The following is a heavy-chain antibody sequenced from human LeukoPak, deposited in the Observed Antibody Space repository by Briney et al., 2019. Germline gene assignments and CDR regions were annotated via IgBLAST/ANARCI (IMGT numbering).Heavy chain of an antibody. CDR3: ARGLDGYSYGRDFDY. J-gene: IGHJ4*02. CDR2: ISYDGSNK. D-gene: IGHD5-18*01. CDR1: GFTFSSYA. Sequence: GRSLRLSCAASGFTFSSYAMHWVRQAPGKGLEWVAVISYDGSNKYYADSVKGRFTISRDNSKNTLYLQMNSLRAEDTAVYYCARGLDGYSYGRDFDYWGQGTLVTVSS. V-gene: IGHV3-30-3*01.